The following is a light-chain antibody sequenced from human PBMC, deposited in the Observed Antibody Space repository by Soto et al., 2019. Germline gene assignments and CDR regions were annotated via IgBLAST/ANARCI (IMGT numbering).Light chain of an antibody. CDR1: QSVSSNH. CDR2: GAS. CDR3: QQANSFPIT. V-gene: IGKV3D-7*01. Sequence: PGERATLSCRASQSVSSNHLAWYQQKPGQAPRLLIYGASTRATGIPARFSGSESGTDFTLTISSLQPEDCAIYFCQQANSFPITFGQGTRLEIK. J-gene: IGKJ5*01.